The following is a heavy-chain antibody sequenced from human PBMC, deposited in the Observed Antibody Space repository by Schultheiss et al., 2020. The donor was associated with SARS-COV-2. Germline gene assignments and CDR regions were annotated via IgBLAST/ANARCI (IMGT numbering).Heavy chain of an antibody. CDR1: GGSISSGDYY. CDR3: ARHPSTSTNFYSSSREMDV. Sequence: SQTLSLTCTVSGGSISSGDYYWSWIRQPPGKGLEWIGYIYYSGSTYYNPSLKSRVTISVDTSKNQFSLKLSSVTAADTAVYYCARHPSTSTNFYSSSREMDVWGQGTTVTVSS. D-gene: IGHD6-13*01. CDR2: IYYSGST. J-gene: IGHJ6*02. V-gene: IGHV4-30-2*03.